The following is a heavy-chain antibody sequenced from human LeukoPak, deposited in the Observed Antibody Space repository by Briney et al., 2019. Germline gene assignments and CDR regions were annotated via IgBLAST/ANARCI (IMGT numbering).Heavy chain of an antibody. CDR1: GFTVSSYY. J-gene: IGHJ4*02. D-gene: IGHD1-20*01. CDR3: ARYITGSFDY. V-gene: IGHV3-53*01. Sequence: GGSLRLSCAASGFTVSSYYMSWVRQAPGKGLEWVSLIYRGGSKYHADSVKGRFTISRDIFKNTLYLQMNSLRAEDTAVYYCARYITGSFDYWGQGTLVTVSS. CDR2: IYRGGSK.